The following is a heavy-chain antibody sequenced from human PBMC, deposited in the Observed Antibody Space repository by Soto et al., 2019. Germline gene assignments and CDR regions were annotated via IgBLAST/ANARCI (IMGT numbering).Heavy chain of an antibody. V-gene: IGHV1-46*03. D-gene: IGHD2-15*01. CDR1: GYTFTSYY. Sequence: ASVKVSCKAPGYTFTSYYMHWVRQAPGQGLEWMGIINPSGGSTSYAQKFQGRVTMTRDTSTSTVYMELSSLRSEDTAVYYCARVYCNGGSCYSVDYWGQGTLVTVSS. J-gene: IGHJ4*02. CDR3: ARVYCNGGSCYSVDY. CDR2: INPSGGST.